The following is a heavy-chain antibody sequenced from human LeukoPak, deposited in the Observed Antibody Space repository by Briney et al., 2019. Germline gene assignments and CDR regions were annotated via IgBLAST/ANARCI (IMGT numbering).Heavy chain of an antibody. V-gene: IGHV1-69*04. CDR1: GGTFSSYA. CDR2: IIPILGIA. D-gene: IGHD3-10*01. J-gene: IGHJ5*02. CDR3: ARVSRAYWFDP. Sequence: GASVKVSCKASGGTFSSYAISWVRQAPGQGLEWMGRIIPILGIANYAQKFQGRVTMTRDTSTSTVYMELSSLRSEDTAVYYCARVSRAYWFDPWGQGTLVTVSS.